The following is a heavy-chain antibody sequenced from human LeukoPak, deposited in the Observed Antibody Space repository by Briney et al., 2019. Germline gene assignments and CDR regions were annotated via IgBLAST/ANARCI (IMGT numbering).Heavy chain of an antibody. D-gene: IGHD3-10*01. Sequence: GRSLRLSCAASGFTFSSYGMHWVRQAPGKGLEWVAVIWYDGSNKYYADSVKGRFTISRDNSKNTLYLQMNSLRAEDTAVYYCARDTSVQLIWFGELSNRGPFDYWGQGTLVTVSS. CDR2: IWYDGSNK. V-gene: IGHV3-33*01. CDR1: GFTFSSYG. J-gene: IGHJ4*02. CDR3: ARDTSVQLIWFGELSNRGPFDY.